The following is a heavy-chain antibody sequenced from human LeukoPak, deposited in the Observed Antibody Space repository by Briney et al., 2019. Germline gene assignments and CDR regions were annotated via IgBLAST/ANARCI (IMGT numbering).Heavy chain of an antibody. CDR1: GGSFSGYY. CDR2: IYYSGST. D-gene: IGHD3-22*01. CDR3: ARRHYFDSSGYY. J-gene: IGHJ4*02. V-gene: IGHV4-34*01. Sequence: SETLSLTCAVYGGSFSGYYWAWIRQPPGKGLELIGTIYYSGSTYYNPSLKSRVTISVDTSKNQFSLKLSSVTAADTAVYYCARRHYFDSSGYYWGRGTLVTVSS.